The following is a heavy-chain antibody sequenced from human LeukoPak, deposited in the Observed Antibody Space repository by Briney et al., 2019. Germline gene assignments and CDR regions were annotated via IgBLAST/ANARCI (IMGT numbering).Heavy chain of an antibody. Sequence: GGSLRLSCAAARFTFTTYAMSWVRQAPGKGLEWVSTISNSGDNTYYADSVKGRFTISRDNSKNTLSLQMNSLRAEDTAVYYCAKSHSVTYRGYFDYWGQGTLVTVSS. CDR3: AKSHSVTYRGYFDY. CDR1: RFTFTTYA. CDR2: ISNSGDNT. J-gene: IGHJ4*02. D-gene: IGHD4-23*01. V-gene: IGHV3-23*01.